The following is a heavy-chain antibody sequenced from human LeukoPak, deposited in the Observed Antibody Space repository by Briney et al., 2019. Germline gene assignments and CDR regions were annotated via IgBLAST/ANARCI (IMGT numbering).Heavy chain of an antibody. V-gene: IGHV3-33*08. CDR2: IWYDGSNK. J-gene: IGHJ4*02. CDR3: ARPNDFDSGFDY. Sequence: GGSLRLSCAASGFTFSSYWMSWVRQAPGKGLEWVAVIWYDGSNKYYADSVKGRFTISRDNSKNTLYLQMNSLRAEDTAVYYCARPNDFDSGFDYWGQGTLVTVSS. CDR1: GFTFSSYW. D-gene: IGHD1-1*01.